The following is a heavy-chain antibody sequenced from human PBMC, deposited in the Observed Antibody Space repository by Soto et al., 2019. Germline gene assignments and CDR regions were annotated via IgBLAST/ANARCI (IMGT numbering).Heavy chain of an antibody. D-gene: IGHD1-1*01. J-gene: IGHJ4*02. CDR1: GYSFTGYS. Sequence: ASVKVYCKTSGYSFTGYSVHWVRQAPGHGPEWMGWINPKSGGTKYAQKFQGRVTMTRDTSISTVFMELSRVTSDDTAVYYCAREVWSRGNFTTGKLFDYWGQGSLVTGSS. CDR2: INPKSGGT. CDR3: AREVWSRGNFTTGKLFDY. V-gene: IGHV1-2*02.